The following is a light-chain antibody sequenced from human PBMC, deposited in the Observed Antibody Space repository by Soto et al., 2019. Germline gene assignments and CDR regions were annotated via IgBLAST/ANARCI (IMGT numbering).Light chain of an antibody. CDR3: LQYDTLPPT. J-gene: IGKJ3*01. V-gene: IGKV1-33*01. CDR1: HDINLC. Sequence: DIQMTQSPSSLSASVGDRVTITCQASHDINLCLNWYQQKPGKAPRLLIYDASNVETGVPSRFSGDGSETDFTLTINSLQPEDIATYYCLQYDTLPPTFGPGTKVEIQ. CDR2: DAS.